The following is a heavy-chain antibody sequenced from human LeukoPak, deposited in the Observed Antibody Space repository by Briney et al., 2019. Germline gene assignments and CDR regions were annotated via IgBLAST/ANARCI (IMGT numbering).Heavy chain of an antibody. D-gene: IGHD2-2*01. CDR1: GFTFRSFA. CDR2: ITGTGDST. J-gene: IGHJ4*02. Sequence: PRGSLRLSCAASGFTFRSFAMGWVRQALGEGLEWVSGITGTGDSTSYADSVKGRFIISRDNSKNTLYLQMDSLRADDTAVYYCARDPYCKRTSCYAAGTQFDSWGQGTLVTVSS. CDR3: ARDPYCKRTSCYAAGTQFDS. V-gene: IGHV3-23*01.